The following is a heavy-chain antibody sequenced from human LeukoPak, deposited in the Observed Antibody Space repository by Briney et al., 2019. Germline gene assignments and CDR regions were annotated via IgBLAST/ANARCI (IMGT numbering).Heavy chain of an antibody. CDR1: GFAVSTDH. D-gene: IGHD1-26*01. V-gene: IGHV3-53*01. CDR2: SYSEEWVAIGYSGVTS. Sequence: GGSLRLSCAASGFAVSTDHMSWVRQAPGKGLESVAISYSEEWVAIGYSGVTSQYAESAKGRFTISRDNSRNTLSLQMQSLRAEDTALYYCARVWELSFDHWGQGTLVTVSS. CDR3: ARVWELSFDH. J-gene: IGHJ4*02.